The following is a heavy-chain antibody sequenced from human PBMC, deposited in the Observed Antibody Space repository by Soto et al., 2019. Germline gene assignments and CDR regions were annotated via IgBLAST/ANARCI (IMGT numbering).Heavy chain of an antibody. CDR1: GFTFSSYA. J-gene: IGHJ4*02. Sequence: GGSLRLSCTASGFTFSSYAMNWVRQAPGKGLEWVSGTSGSGGSTYYADSVKGRFTISRDNSRNTLYLQMTRLRAEDTAAYYCAKTPSSDFWSGLRAFDYWGRGTLVTVSS. V-gene: IGHV3-23*01. CDR2: TSGSGGST. CDR3: AKTPSSDFWSGLRAFDY. D-gene: IGHD3-3*01.